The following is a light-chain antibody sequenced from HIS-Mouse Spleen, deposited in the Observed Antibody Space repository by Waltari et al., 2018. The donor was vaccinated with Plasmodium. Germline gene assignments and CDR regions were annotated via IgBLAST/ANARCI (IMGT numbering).Light chain of an antibody. CDR1: ISSIGRNT. Sequence: QSVLTQPPSASGTPGQRVTISCSGSISSIGRNTVNWYQQLPGTAPKLLIYSNNPRPSGVPARCSCSKSGTSASLAISGLQSEDEADYYCAAWDDSLNGVVFAGGTKLTVL. CDR2: SNN. CDR3: AAWDDSLNGVV. V-gene: IGLV1-44*01. J-gene: IGLJ2*01.